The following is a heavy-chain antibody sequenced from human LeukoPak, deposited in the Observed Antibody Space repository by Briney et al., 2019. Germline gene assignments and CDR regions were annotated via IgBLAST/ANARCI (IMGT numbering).Heavy chain of an antibody. CDR1: GFTFSRYG. CDR3: TTITMVDRI. Sequence: GGSLRLSCAASGFTFSRYGMSCVRQAPGKGLEWVGRIKSKTDGGTTDYAVPLKGRFTISRDDSKNTLYLQMNSLKTEDTAVYYCTTITMVDRIWGQGTMVSVSS. D-gene: IGHD3-10*01. CDR2: IKSKTDGGTT. V-gene: IGHV3-15*01. J-gene: IGHJ3*02.